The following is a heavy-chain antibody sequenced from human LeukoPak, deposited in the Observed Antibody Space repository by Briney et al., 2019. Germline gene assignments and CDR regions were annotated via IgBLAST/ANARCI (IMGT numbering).Heavy chain of an antibody. J-gene: IGHJ3*02. CDR3: ARGYYYGSGSHLDAFDI. CDR1: GYTFTGYY. Sequence: SVKVSCKASGYTFTGYYMHWVRQAPGQGLEWMGGIIPIFGTANYAQKFQGRVTITADKSTSTAYMELSSLRSEDTAVYYCARGYYYGSGSHLDAFDIWGQGTMVTVSS. CDR2: IIPIFGTA. V-gene: IGHV1-69*06. D-gene: IGHD3-10*01.